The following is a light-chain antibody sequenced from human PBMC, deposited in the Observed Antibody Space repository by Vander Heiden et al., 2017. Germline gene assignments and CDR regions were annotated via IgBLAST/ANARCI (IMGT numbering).Light chain of an antibody. CDR3: QRYNTYSRT. CDR2: DAS. V-gene: IGKV1-5*01. CDR1: QSIGNL. Sequence: DIQMTQSPSTLSASVGDRVTITCRASQSIGNLLAWYQQKPGRAPKLLIYDASTLETGVPSRFSGSGSGTEFTFTISSVQPDDFAIYYCQRYNTYSRTFGQGTNVEI. J-gene: IGKJ1*01.